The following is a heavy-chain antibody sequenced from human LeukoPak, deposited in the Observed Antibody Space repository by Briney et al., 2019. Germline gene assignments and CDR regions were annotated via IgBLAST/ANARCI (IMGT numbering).Heavy chain of an antibody. V-gene: IGHV3-11*01. CDR2: ISSSGSTI. CDR1: GFTFRDYY. CDR3: ARDRRRGYSGYDGDGAFDI. J-gene: IGHJ3*02. Sequence: GSLRLSCAASGFTFRDYYMTWIRQAPGKGLEWVSYISSSGSTIYYADSVKGRFTISRDNAKNSLYLQMNSLRAEDTAVYYCARDRRRGYSGYDGDGAFDIWGQGTMVTVSS. D-gene: IGHD5-12*01.